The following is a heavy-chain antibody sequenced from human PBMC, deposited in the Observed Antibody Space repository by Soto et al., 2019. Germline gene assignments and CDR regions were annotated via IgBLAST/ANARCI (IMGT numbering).Heavy chain of an antibody. J-gene: IGHJ4*02. CDR1: GYTFTSYG. Sequence: RASVKVSCKASGYTFTSYGISWVRQAPGQGLEWMGWISAYNGNTKYAQKLQGRVTMTTDTSTSTAYMELRSLRSDDTAVYYCARSIVVVTALDYWGQGTLVNVS. CDR2: ISAYNGNT. D-gene: IGHD2-21*02. CDR3: ARSIVVVTALDY. V-gene: IGHV1-18*01.